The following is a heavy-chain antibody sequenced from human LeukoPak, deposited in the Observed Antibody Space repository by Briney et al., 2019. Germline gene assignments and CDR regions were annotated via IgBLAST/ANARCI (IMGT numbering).Heavy chain of an antibody. CDR2: ISRRGNT. V-gene: IGHV4-34*01. CDR1: GGSFSGYY. J-gene: IGHJ4*02. CDR3: ARHGEYYFDY. D-gene: IGHD3-10*01. Sequence: SETLSLTCAVYGGSFSGYYWSWVRQPPGKGLEWIGQISRRGNTNYNPSLKSRVTISVDTSKNQLSLKLSTVTAADTALYYCARHGEYYFDYWGQGTLVTVSS.